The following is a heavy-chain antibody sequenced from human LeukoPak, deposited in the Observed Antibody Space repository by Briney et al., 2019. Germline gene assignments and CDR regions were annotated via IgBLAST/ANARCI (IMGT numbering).Heavy chain of an antibody. V-gene: IGHV4-61*02. D-gene: IGHD4-17*01. J-gene: IGHJ4*02. CDR2: IYTSGST. CDR1: GGSISSGSYY. Sequence: PSETLSLTCTVSGGSISSGSYYWSWIRQPAGKGLEWIGRIYTSGSTNYNPSLKSRVTISVDTSKNQFSLKLSSVTAADTAVYYCARKYGDYFDYWGQGTLVTVSS. CDR3: ARKYGDYFDY.